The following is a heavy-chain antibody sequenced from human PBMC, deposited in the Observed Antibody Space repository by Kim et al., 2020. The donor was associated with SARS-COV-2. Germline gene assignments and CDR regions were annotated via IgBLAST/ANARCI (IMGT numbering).Heavy chain of an antibody. J-gene: IGHJ6*02. D-gene: IGHD3-9*01. CDR2: IIPIFGTA. Sequence: SVKVSCKASGGTFSSYAISWVRQAPGQGLEWMGGIIPIFGTANYAQKFQGRVTITADESTSTAYMELSSLRSEDTAVYYCAGVLRYFDWYYYYGMDVWGQGTTVTVSS. CDR1: GGTFSSYA. V-gene: IGHV1-69*13. CDR3: AGVLRYFDWYYYYGMDV.